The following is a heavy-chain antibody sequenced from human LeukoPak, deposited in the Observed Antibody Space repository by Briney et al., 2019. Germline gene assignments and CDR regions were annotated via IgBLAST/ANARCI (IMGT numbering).Heavy chain of an antibody. J-gene: IGHJ4*02. CDR3: AKDSLYCGGDCYLNYFDY. V-gene: IGHV3-23*01. CDR1: GFTFSSYA. CDR2: ISGSGGST. D-gene: IGHD2-21*02. Sequence: PGGSLRLSCAASGFTFSSYAMSWVRQAPGKGLEWVSAISGSGGSTYYADSVKGRFTISRDNSKNTLYLQMNSLRAEDTAVYYCAKDSLYCGGDCYLNYFDYWGQGTLVTVSS.